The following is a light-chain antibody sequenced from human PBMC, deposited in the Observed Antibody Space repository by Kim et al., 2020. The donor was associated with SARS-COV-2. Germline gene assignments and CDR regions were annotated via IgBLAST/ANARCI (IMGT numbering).Light chain of an antibody. Sequence: SPGDRATLSCRARQRVRSHLAWDQQKPGQAPRLLIYGASTRATGIPARFSGSGSGTEFTLTISSLQSEDFAVYYCQQYNNWPPLTFGGGTKVDIK. CDR1: QRVRSH. J-gene: IGKJ4*01. CDR3: QQYNNWPPLT. V-gene: IGKV3-15*01. CDR2: GAS.